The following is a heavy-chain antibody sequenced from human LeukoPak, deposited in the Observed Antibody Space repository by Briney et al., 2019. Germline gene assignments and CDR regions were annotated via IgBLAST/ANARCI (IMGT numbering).Heavy chain of an antibody. D-gene: IGHD6-19*01. J-gene: IGHJ4*02. CDR3: ARVRKSSGWKFDY. Sequence: SQTLSLTCTVVAGSVSSDYWGWIRESPRGGLGWVGYIYYSGATNYNPSLKSRETISVDTCKNQFSLNLSSVTAADTAVYYCARVRKSSGWKFDYWGQGTLVTVSS. V-gene: IGHV4-59*02. CDR2: IYYSGAT. CDR1: AGSVSSDY.